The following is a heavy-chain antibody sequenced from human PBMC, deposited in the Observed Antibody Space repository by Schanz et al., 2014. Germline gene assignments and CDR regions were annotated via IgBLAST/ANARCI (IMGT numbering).Heavy chain of an antibody. D-gene: IGHD3-10*01. Sequence: VQLVESGGGMVQPGGSLRLSCAASGITLSGYGLHWVRQAPGKGLEWVGFISFDGRNTGYAHSVKGRFTISRDNSKNTLYLQMNSLRAEDTAVYYCARDGGEVVRGVIEGVNHYYYGMDVWGQGTTXTVSS. CDR2: ISFDGRNT. V-gene: IGHV3-30*03. J-gene: IGHJ6*02. CDR1: GITLSGYG. CDR3: ARDGGEVVRGVIEGVNHYYYGMDV.